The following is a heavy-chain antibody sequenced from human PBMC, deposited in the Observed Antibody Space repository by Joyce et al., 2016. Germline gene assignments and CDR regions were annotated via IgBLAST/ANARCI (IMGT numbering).Heavy chain of an antibody. CDR2: FDHDQHTA. J-gene: IGHJ3*01. CDR3: ATRFHCVADCYPDSLDV. Sequence: QVHLVQSGAEVRKPGASVKVSCKVSGYTLTELSMHWVRQSPGKGLEWMGGFDHDQHTAVFAQKFQGRASMTDDTSTDTVYLTLSSLTSDDTAIYYCATRFHCVADCYPDSLDVWGQGTMVTVAS. CDR1: GYTLTELS. D-gene: IGHD2-21*02. V-gene: IGHV1-24*01.